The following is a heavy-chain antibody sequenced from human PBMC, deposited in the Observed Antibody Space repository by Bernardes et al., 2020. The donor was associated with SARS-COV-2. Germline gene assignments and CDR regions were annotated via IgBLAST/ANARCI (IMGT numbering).Heavy chain of an antibody. Sequence: GGSLRLSCAASGFIFSRNAMTWVRQAPGQGLEWVSGISGSGGSTYYADSVKGRFTISRDNSNNTLYLEMNSLKAEDTAIYFCAKCIQGSYAMDVWGQGTTVTVSS. CDR3: AKCIQGSYAMDV. J-gene: IGHJ6*02. CDR2: ISGSGGST. D-gene: IGHD5-18*01. CDR1: GFIFSRNA. V-gene: IGHV3-23*01.